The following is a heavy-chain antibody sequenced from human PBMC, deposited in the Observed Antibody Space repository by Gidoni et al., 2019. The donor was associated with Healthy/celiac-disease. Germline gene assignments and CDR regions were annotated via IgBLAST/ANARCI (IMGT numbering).Heavy chain of an antibody. Sequence: QVQLVESGGGVVQPGRSLRLSCAASGFTFRSYAMHWVRQGPGKGLEGVAVISYDGSNKYYADSVKGRFTISRDNSKNTLYLQMNSLRAEDTAVYYCASPPYCSSTSCPDAGFYYYYYGMDVWGQGTTVTVSS. CDR1: GFTFRSYA. J-gene: IGHJ6*02. V-gene: IGHV3-30*04. D-gene: IGHD2-2*01. CDR3: ASPPYCSSTSCPDAGFYYYYYGMDV. CDR2: ISYDGSNK.